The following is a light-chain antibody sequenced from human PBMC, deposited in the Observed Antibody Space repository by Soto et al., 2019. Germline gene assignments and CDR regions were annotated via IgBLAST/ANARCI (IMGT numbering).Light chain of an antibody. J-gene: IGLJ3*02. CDR1: SSDVGGYNS. CDR3: SAYAGSNNVL. V-gene: IGLV2-8*01. CDR2: EVT. Sequence: QSALTQPPSASGSPGQSVTISCTGTSSDVGGYNSVSWYQQQPGKAPKVIIYEVTKRPSGVPDRFSGSKSGTTASLTVSGLQAEDDADYYCSAYAGSNNVLFGGGTKVTVL.